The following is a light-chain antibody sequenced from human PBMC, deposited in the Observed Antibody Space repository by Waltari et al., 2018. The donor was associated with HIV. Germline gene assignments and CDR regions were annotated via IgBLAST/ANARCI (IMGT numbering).Light chain of an antibody. CDR1: SSNIGSNT. V-gene: IGLV1-44*01. CDR2: STD. Sequence: QSVLTQPPSVSAAPGQGVVISCSGGSSNIGSNTANWYHHLPGTAPKLLRYSTDKRPSGVPDRFSGSKSGTSASLAITGLQSEDEGVYYCASWDDSLNGVIFGGGTKVTVL. J-gene: IGLJ2*01. CDR3: ASWDDSLNGVI.